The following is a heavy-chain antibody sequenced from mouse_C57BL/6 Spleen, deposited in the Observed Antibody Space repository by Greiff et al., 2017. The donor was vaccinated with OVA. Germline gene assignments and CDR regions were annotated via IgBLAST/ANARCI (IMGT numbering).Heavy chain of an antibody. J-gene: IGHJ2*01. Sequence: QVQLQQPGAELVKPGASVKMSCKASGYTFTSYWITWVKQRPGQGLEWIGDIYPGSGSTNYNEKFKSKATLTVDTSSSTAYMQLSSLTSEDSAVYYSANIPDYGTPTYFDYWGQGTTLTVSS. D-gene: IGHD2-4*01. V-gene: IGHV1-55*01. CDR3: ANIPDYGTPTYFDY. CDR2: IYPGSGST. CDR1: GYTFTSYW.